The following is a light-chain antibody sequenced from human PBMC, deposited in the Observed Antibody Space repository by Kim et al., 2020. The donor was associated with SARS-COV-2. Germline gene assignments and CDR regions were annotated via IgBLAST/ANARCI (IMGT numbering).Light chain of an antibody. J-gene: IGKJ5*01. CDR2: GAS. CDR1: QDIRND. V-gene: IGKV1-17*01. CDR3: LQHNSYPIT. Sequence: ASVGDRVTITCRASQDIRNDLGWYQQSPGRAPKRRIYGASSLQSGVPSRFSGSGSGTEFTLTISSLQPEDFATYVCLQHNSYPITFGQGTRLEIK.